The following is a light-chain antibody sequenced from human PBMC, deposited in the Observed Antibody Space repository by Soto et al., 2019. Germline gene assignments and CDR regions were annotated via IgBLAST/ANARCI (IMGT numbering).Light chain of an antibody. V-gene: IGKV1-39*01. Sequence: DIQMTQSPSSLSASVGDRVTITCRASQTIYSSLNWYQQKPGKAPNLLIYTASTLQSGVPSRFSGSGSGTECSLTISGLQREDFATYYCQQSYSAPLTFGQGTAVEVK. CDR2: TAS. CDR1: QTIYSS. CDR3: QQSYSAPLT. J-gene: IGKJ1*01.